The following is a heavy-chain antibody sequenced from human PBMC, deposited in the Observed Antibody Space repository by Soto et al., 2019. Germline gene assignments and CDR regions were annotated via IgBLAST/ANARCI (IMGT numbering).Heavy chain of an antibody. D-gene: IGHD1-7*01. V-gene: IGHV1-69*13. CDR1: GGTFSSYA. Sequence: SVKVSCKASGGTFSSYAISWVRQAPGQGLEWMGGIIPIFGTANYAQKFQGRVTITADESTSTAYMELSSLRSEDTAVYYCAGDPLNWNYVGAFDIWGQGTMVTVSS. CDR2: IIPIFGTA. CDR3: AGDPLNWNYVGAFDI. J-gene: IGHJ3*02.